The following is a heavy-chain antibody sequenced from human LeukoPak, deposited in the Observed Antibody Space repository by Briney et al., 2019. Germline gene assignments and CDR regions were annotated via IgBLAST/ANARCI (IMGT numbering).Heavy chain of an antibody. CDR1: GFTFSSYG. CDR3: ANLVYCSGGSCYPNFDAFDI. D-gene: IGHD2-15*01. V-gene: IGHV3-30*18. J-gene: IGHJ3*02. CDR2: ISYDGSNK. Sequence: PGGSLRLSCAASGFTFSSYGMHWVRQAPGKGLEWVAVISYDGSNKYYVDSVKGRFTISRDNSKNTLYLQMNSLRAEDTAVYYCANLVYCSGGSCYPNFDAFDIWGQGTMVTVSS.